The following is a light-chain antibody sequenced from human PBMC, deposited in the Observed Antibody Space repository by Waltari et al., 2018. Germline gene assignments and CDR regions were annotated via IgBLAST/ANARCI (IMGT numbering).Light chain of an antibody. CDR2: AAS. CDR3: QQLNSNPWT. J-gene: IGKJ1*01. CDR1: QGISSW. Sequence: DIQMTQSPSSVSASVGDRVTITCRASQGISSWLVWYQQKPGKAPKLLIYAASSLQSGVPSRFRGSGSGTDFTLTISSLQPEDFATYYCQQLNSNPWTFGQGTKVELK. V-gene: IGKV1-12*01.